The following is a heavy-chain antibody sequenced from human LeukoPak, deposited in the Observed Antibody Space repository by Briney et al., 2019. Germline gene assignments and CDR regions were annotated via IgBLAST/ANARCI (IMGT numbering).Heavy chain of an antibody. CDR2: IYYSGST. Sequence: SETLSLTCTVSGGSISSYYWSWIRQPPGKGLEWIGYIYYSGSTNYNPSLKSRVTISVDTSKNQFSLKLSSVTAADTAVYYCARTPPHYYDSSGPFDYWGQGTLVTVSS. D-gene: IGHD3-22*01. CDR1: GGSISSYY. V-gene: IGHV4-59*08. CDR3: ARTPPHYYDSSGPFDY. J-gene: IGHJ4*02.